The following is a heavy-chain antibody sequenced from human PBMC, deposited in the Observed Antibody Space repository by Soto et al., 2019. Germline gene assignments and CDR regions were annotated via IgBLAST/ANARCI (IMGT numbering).Heavy chain of an antibody. CDR1: GGSVSSGGYY. D-gene: IGHD3-10*01. Sequence: QVQLQESGPGLVKPSQTLSLTCTVSGGSVSSGGYYRSWIRQHPGKGLEWIGYIYYSGSTYYNPSLKSRVTTSVDTSKNQFSLKLSSVTAADTAVYYCASCLGEELAFEYFQHWGQGTLVTVTS. CDR3: ASCLGEELAFEYFQH. CDR2: IYYSGST. V-gene: IGHV4-31*03. J-gene: IGHJ1*01.